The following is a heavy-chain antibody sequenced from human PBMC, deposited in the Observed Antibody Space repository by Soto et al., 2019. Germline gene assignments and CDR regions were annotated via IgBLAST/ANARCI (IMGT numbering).Heavy chain of an antibody. CDR1: GYTFTSYG. V-gene: IGHV1-18*01. CDR2: ISAYNGNT. D-gene: IGHD3-3*01. J-gene: IGHJ5*02. Sequence: QVQLVQSGAEVKEPGASVKVSCKASGYTFTSYGISWVRQAPGQGLEWMGWISAYNGNTNYAQKLQGRVTMTTDTSTSTAYMELRSLRSDDTAVYYCARGLRFLEWLDLNWFDPWGQGTLVTVSS. CDR3: ARGLRFLEWLDLNWFDP.